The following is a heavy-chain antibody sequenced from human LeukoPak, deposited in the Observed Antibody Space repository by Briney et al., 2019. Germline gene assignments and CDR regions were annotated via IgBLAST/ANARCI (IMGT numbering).Heavy chain of an antibody. CDR3: ASIGYCSGGSCYRGRGPDDY. CDR2: INPNSGGT. CDR1: GYTFTGYY. J-gene: IGHJ4*02. D-gene: IGHD2-15*01. Sequence: ASVKVSCKASGYTFTGYYMHWVRQAPGQGLEWMGRINPNSGGTNYAQKFQGRVTMTRDTSISTAYMELSRLGSDDTAVYYCASIGYCSGGSCYRGRGPDDYWGQGTLVTVSS. V-gene: IGHV1-2*06.